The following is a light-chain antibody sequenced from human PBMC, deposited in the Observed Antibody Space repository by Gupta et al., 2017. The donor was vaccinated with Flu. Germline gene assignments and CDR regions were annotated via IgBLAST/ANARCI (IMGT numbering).Light chain of an antibody. J-gene: IGLJ2*01. CDR3: SSFADNNNVI. Sequence: QSALTQAPSASGSPGQSVTISCTGTSSDVGGNDFVSWYQQHPGRAPKLIIFEATKRPSGVPERFSGSKSGNTASLTVSGLQTEDEAHYYCSSFADNNNVIFGGGTKLTVL. CDR1: SSDVGGNDF. CDR2: EAT. V-gene: IGLV2-8*01.